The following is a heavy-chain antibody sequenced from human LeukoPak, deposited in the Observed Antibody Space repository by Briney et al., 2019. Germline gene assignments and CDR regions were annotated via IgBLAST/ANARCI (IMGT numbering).Heavy chain of an antibody. CDR2: ISYDGSNK. Sequence: GGSLRLSCAASGFTFSSYGMHWVRQAPGKGLEWVAVISYDGSNKYYADSVKGRFTISRDNSKNTLYLQMNSLRAEDTAVYFCARGGHCSTTSCSNYDGMDVWGQGTTLTVSS. CDR1: GFTFSSYG. J-gene: IGHJ6*02. CDR3: ARGGHCSTTSCSNYDGMDV. V-gene: IGHV3-30*03. D-gene: IGHD2-2*01.